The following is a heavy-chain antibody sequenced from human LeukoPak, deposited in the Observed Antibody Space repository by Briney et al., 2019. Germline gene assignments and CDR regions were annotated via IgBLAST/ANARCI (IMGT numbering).Heavy chain of an antibody. CDR2: INYSGST. CDR1: GGSITTSY. Sequence: PSETLSLTCTVSGGSITTSYWTWIRQPPGKGLEWIGYINYSGSTNYNPSLKSRVTISVETSKNQFSLKLRSVTAADPPVFYCARAQLNLLVDFGMDVWGQGTTVTVSS. J-gene: IGHJ6*02. CDR3: ARAQLNLLVDFGMDV. V-gene: IGHV4-59*01. D-gene: IGHD1-1*01.